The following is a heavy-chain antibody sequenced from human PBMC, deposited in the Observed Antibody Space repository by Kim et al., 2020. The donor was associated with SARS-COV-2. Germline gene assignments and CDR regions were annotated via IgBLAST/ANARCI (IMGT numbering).Heavy chain of an antibody. CDR3: ARELHVTISGVVSYG. CDR2: ISSNSTYI. CDR1: GFTFSYYS. D-gene: IGHD3-3*01. Sequence: GGSLRLSCAASGFTFSYYSMSWVRQAPGKGLEWVSSISSNSTYILFADSLKGRFTISRDNAGNSLSLQMNSLRAEDTAVYYCARELHVTISGVVSYG. V-gene: IGHV3-21*04. J-gene: IGHJ6*01.